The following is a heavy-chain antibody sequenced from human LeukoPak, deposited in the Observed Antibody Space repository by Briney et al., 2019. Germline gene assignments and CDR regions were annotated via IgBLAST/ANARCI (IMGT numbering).Heavy chain of an antibody. CDR2: IKQDGSEK. CDR1: GFTFSIYW. Sequence: PGGSLRLSCAASGFTFSIYWMSWVRQAPGKGLEWVANIKQDGSEKYYVDSVKGRFTISRDNAKNSLYLQMNSLRPEDTAVYYCARKGGYSYGYYYYYMDVWGKGTTVTISS. CDR3: ARKGGYSYGYYYYYMDV. D-gene: IGHD5-18*01. J-gene: IGHJ6*03. V-gene: IGHV3-7*01.